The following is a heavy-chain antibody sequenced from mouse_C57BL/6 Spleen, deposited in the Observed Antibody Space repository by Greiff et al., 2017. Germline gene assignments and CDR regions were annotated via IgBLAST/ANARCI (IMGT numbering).Heavy chain of an antibody. V-gene: IGHV1-64*01. D-gene: IGHD2-10*01. CDR3: ARSPYPYYFDY. J-gene: IGHJ2*01. CDR2: IHPNSGST. Sequence: QVQLQQPGAELVKPGASVKLSCKASGYTFTSYWMHWVKQRPGQGLEWIGMIHPNSGSTNYNEKFKSKATLTVDHSSSTLYMQLSSLTSEDSAVYYCARSPYPYYFDYWGQGTTLTVSS. CDR1: GYTFTSYW.